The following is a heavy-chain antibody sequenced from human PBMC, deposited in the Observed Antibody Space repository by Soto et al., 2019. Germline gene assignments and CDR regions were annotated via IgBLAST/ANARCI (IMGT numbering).Heavy chain of an antibody. D-gene: IGHD2-2*01. CDR1: GGTFSSYA. CDR2: IIPIFGTA. CDR3: ARVVPAAIGMDY. V-gene: IGHV1-69*06. J-gene: IGHJ4*02. Sequence: SVKVSCKASGGTFSSYAISWVRQALGQGLEWMGGIIPIFGTANYAQKFQGRVTITADKSTSTAYMELSSLRSEDTAVYYCARVVPAAIGMDYWGQGTLDTVSS.